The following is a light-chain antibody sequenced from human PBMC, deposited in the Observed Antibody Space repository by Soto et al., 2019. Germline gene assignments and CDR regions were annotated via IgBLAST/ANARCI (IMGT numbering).Light chain of an antibody. Sequence: EIVMTQSPATLSVSPGERATLSCRASQSVSSNLAWYQQKPGQAPRLLIYGASTRATGIPARFSGSGSGTEFTHTISSLQSEDSAVYYCQQHNNWPPWTFGQGTKVEI. J-gene: IGKJ1*01. CDR2: GAS. CDR1: QSVSSN. CDR3: QQHNNWPPWT. V-gene: IGKV3-15*01.